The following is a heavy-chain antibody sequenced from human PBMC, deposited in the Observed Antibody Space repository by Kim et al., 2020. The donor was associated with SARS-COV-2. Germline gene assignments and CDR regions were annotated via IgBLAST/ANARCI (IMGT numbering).Heavy chain of an antibody. D-gene: IGHD3-9*01. CDR2: GST. V-gene: IGHV4-59*09. CDR3: ARGLRYADY. Sequence: GSTNYNPSLKSRVTISVDTSKKQFSLKLSSVTAADTAVYYCARGLRYADYWGQGTLVTVSS. J-gene: IGHJ4*02.